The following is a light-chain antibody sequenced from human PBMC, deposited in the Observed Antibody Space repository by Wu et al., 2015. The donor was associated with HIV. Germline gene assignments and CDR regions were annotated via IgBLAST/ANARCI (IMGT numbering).Light chain of an antibody. CDR1: QSVSSGY. CDR2: GAS. V-gene: IGKV3-20*01. CDR3: QQYGSSPGT. Sequence: EIVLTQSPGTLSLSPGERATLSCRASQSVSSGYLAWYQQKPGQAPSLLIYGASSRATGIPDRFSGSGSGTDFTLTISRLEPEDFAVYYCQQYGSSPGTFGGGTKVEIK. J-gene: IGKJ4*01.